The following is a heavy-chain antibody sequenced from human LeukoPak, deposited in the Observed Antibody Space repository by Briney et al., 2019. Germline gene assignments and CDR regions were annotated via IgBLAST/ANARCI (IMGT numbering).Heavy chain of an antibody. J-gene: IGHJ5*02. CDR1: GGSISSYY. CDR2: IYYSGST. Sequence: SETLSLTCTVSGGSISSYYWSWIRQPPGKGLEWIGYIYYSGSTNYNPSLKSRVTISVDTSKNQFSLKLSSVTAADTAAYYCARGPWFDPWGQGTLVTVSS. V-gene: IGHV4-59*01. CDR3: ARGPWFDP.